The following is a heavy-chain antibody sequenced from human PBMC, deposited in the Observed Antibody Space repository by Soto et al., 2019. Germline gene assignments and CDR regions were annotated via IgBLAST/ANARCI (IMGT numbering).Heavy chain of an antibody. J-gene: IGHJ3*02. V-gene: IGHV4-34*01. CDR3: ARVEPGTATTVVDAFDI. CDR2: MSHSGGT. D-gene: IGHD1-1*01. CDR1: GGFVSSGSYY. Sequence: QVQLQQWGAGLLKPSETLSLTCAVYGGFVSSGSYYWSWIRQPPGKGLEWIGEMSHSGGTHFNPSLMCGVTISVDTSKNQFSLKMCSVTAADTALYYCARVEPGTATTVVDAFDIWGPGTMVTVSS.